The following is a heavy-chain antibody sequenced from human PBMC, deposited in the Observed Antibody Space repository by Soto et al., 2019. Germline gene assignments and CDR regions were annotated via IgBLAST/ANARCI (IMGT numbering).Heavy chain of an antibody. J-gene: IGHJ4*02. CDR3: ARARTVETGSY. D-gene: IGHD5-18*01. Sequence: QVQLVQSGAEVKKPGASVKVSCKASGYTFSSYGINWVRQAPGQGLEWMGWISSYNGNTNYAQKLQGRATMTTDTSTSTAYMELKSLRSDETAVYYCARARTVETGSYWGQGTLVTVSS. CDR2: ISSYNGNT. CDR1: GYTFSSYG. V-gene: IGHV1-18*01.